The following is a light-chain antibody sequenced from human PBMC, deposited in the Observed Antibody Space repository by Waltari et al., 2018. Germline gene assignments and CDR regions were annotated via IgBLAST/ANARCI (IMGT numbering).Light chain of an antibody. V-gene: IGLV2-14*01. Sequence: SPLPHSPSVSGSPGQSPTISCPGTSSEVGGSTDASWYQQHPGKAPKLMIYEVSNRPSGVSNRFSGSKSGNTASLTISGLQAEDEADYYCSSYTSSSPVVFGGGTKLTVL. CDR1: SSEVGGSTD. J-gene: IGLJ2*01. CDR3: SSYTSSSPVV. CDR2: EVS.